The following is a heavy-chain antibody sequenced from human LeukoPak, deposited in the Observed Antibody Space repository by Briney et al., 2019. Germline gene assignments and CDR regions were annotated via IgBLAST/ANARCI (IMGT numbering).Heavy chain of an antibody. J-gene: IGHJ6*02. CDR2: TSVHNGNT. V-gene: IGHV1-18*01. D-gene: IGHD3-22*01. CDR3: ARDWYFDSSGYPYYYGMDV. CDR1: GYTFSNYD. Sequence: ASVKVSCKTSGYTFSNYDITWVRQAPGQGLEWVGWTSVHNGNTNYAQNLQGRVTLTTDTSTSTAYMELTSLRSDDTAVYYCARDWYFDSSGYPYYYGMDVWGQGTTVTVSS.